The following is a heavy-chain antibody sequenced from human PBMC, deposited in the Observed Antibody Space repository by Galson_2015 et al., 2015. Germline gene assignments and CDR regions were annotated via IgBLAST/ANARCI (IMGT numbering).Heavy chain of an antibody. CDR3: ARDDCSGGSCYSDY. CDR1: GGSISSGGYY. CDR2: IYYSGST. Sequence: TCTVSGGSISSGGYYWSWIRQHPGKGLEWIGYIYYSGSTYYNPSLKSRVTISVDTSKNQFSLKLSSVTAADTAVYYCARDDCSGGSCYSDYWGQGTLVTVSS. D-gene: IGHD2-15*01. J-gene: IGHJ4*02. V-gene: IGHV4-31*03.